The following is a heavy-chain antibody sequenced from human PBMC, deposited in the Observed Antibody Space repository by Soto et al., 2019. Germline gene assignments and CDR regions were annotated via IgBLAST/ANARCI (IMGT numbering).Heavy chain of an antibody. J-gene: IGHJ6*02. CDR3: ARGVIDATTVTNDYYYGMDV. Sequence: QVQLVESGGGVVQPGRSLRLSCAASGFTFSSYGMHWVRQAPGKGLEWVAVIWYDGSNKYYADSVKGRFTISRDNSKNTLYLQMNSLRAEDTAVYYCARGVIDATTVTNDYYYGMDVWGQGTTVTVSS. D-gene: IGHD4-17*01. CDR2: IWYDGSNK. CDR1: GFTFSSYG. V-gene: IGHV3-33*01.